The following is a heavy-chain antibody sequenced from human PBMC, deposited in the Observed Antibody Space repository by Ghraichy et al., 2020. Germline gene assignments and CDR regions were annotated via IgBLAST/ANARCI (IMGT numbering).Heavy chain of an antibody. Sequence: SETLSLTCAVYGGSFSGYYWSWIRQPPGKGLEWIGEINHSGSTNYNPSLKSRVTISVDTSKNQFSLKLSSVTAADTAVYYCARSGRDPNILWFGESGHHSASWGQGTLVTVSS. CDR3: ARSGRDPNILWFGESGHHSAS. D-gene: IGHD3-10*01. J-gene: IGHJ5*02. CDR2: INHSGST. CDR1: GGSFSGYY. V-gene: IGHV4-34*01.